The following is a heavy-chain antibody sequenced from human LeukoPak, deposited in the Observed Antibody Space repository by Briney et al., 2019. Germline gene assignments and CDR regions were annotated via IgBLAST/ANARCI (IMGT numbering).Heavy chain of an antibody. J-gene: IGHJ4*02. CDR1: GFTFSSYG. V-gene: IGHV3-33*08. CDR3: ARAHITMVRGDLFDY. Sequence: GRSLRLSCAASGFTFSSYGMHWVRQAPGKGLEWVAVIWYGGSNKYYADSVKGRFTISRDNAKNSLYLQMNSLRAEDTAVYYCARAHITMVRGDLFDYWGQGTLVTVSS. CDR2: IWYGGSNK. D-gene: IGHD3-10*01.